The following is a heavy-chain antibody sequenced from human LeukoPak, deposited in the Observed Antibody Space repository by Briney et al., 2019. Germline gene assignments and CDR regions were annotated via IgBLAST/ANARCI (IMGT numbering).Heavy chain of an antibody. CDR2: IDSGGTNT. J-gene: IGHJ3*02. V-gene: IGHV3-74*01. CDR3: ARGGSLHGFDI. D-gene: IGHD5-12*01. CDR1: GFTFRSYW. Sequence: GGSLRLSCAASGFTFRSYWIHWVRQAPGKGLVWVSRIDSGGTNTIYADSVKGRFTVSRDNAKNTLYLQMNSLRAEDTAVYYCARGGSLHGFDIWGQGTVVTVSS.